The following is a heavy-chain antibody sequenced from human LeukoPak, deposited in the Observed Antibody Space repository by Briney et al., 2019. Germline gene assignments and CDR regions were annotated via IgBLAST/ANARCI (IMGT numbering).Heavy chain of an antibody. Sequence: SETLSLTCTVSGGSISSSSYYWGWIRQPPGKGLEWIGSIYYSGSTYYNPSLKSRVTISVDTSKNQFSLKLSSVTAADTAVYYCARGAFDIWGQGTMVTASS. CDR3: ARGAFDI. J-gene: IGHJ3*02. CDR1: GGSISSSSYY. V-gene: IGHV4-39*01. CDR2: IYYSGST.